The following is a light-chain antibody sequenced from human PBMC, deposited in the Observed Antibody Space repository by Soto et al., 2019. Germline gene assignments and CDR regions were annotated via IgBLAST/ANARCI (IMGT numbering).Light chain of an antibody. V-gene: IGKV1-39*01. CDR3: QQSFTAPLT. Sequence: DIQMTQSPSSLSASVGDRVTITCRASQNIGRFLNWHQQKPGKAPNVLINVASTLRSGVPSRFSGSVSGTDFNLTINSLQPEHFATYFCQQSFTAPLTFGGGTKVDIK. J-gene: IGKJ4*01. CDR1: QNIGRF. CDR2: VAS.